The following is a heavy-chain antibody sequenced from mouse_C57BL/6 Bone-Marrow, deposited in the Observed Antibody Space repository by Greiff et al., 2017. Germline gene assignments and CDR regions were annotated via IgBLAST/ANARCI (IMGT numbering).Heavy chain of an antibody. CDR3: ARLFTTVVSPYWYFDV. CDR2: IHPSDSYT. V-gene: IGHV1-74*01. D-gene: IGHD1-1*01. CDR1: GYTFTSYW. J-gene: IGHJ1*03. Sequence: QVQLKQPGAELVKPGASVKVSCKASGYTFTSYWMHWVKQRPGQGLEWIGRIHPSDSYTNYNQKFKGKSTLTVDKSSSTAYMQLSSLTSEDSAVYYCARLFTTVVSPYWYFDVWGTGTTVTVSS.